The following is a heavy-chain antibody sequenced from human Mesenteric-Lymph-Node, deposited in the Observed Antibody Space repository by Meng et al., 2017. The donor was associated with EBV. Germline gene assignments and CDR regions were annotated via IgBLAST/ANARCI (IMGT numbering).Heavy chain of an antibody. D-gene: IGHD1-1*01. Sequence: QVTLHESGTALVKSSETLALTCTVSGGSVPSGSYYWNWIRQPPGKRLEWIGYIHYSGSTNYNPSLKSQITISVDTSKNQLSLRVSHVTAADTAVYYCARGRRGVQYFDFWGQGALVTVSS. CDR3: ARGRRGVQYFDF. CDR1: GGSVPSGSYY. CDR2: IHYSGST. V-gene: IGHV4-61*01. J-gene: IGHJ4*02.